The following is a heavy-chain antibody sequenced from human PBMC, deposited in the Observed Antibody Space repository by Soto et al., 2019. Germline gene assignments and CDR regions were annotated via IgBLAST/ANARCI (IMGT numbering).Heavy chain of an antibody. D-gene: IGHD3-9*01. CDR3: ARVVRYFDTPYGMDV. Sequence: HPGGSLRLSCAASGFTFSSYAMSWVRQAPGKGLEWVSGIGGSGGNTYYADSVKGRFTISRDNSKNTLFLQMNSLRAEDTAEYYCARVVRYFDTPYGMDVWGQGTTVTV. V-gene: IGHV3-23*01. CDR1: GFTFSSYA. CDR2: IGGSGGNT. J-gene: IGHJ6*02.